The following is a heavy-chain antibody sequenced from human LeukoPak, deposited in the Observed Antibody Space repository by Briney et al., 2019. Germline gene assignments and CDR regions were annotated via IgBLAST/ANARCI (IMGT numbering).Heavy chain of an antibody. V-gene: IGHV4-59*01. D-gene: IGHD6-13*01. CDR2: IYYTGST. CDR1: GGSINGYY. CDR3: ARDSSADYSSSWYYYYMDV. Sequence: SETLSLTCTVSGGSINGYYWSWIRQSPGKGLESLGHIYYTGSTNYNPSLKSRVTMSVDTSRNQFFLRLSSVTAADTAVYYCARDSSADYSSSWYYYYMDVWGKGTTVTVSS. J-gene: IGHJ6*03.